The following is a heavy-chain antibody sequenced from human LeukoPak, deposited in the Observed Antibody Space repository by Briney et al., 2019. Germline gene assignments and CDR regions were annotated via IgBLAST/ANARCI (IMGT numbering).Heavy chain of an antibody. Sequence: SESLSLTCTVSGGSISSGDYYWSWIRQPPGKGLEWIGYIYYSGSTYYNPSLKSRVTISVDTSKNQFSLKLSSVTAADTAVYYCARFYDSSGYPDYWGQGTLVTASS. V-gene: IGHV4-30-4*01. D-gene: IGHD3-22*01. CDR3: ARFYDSSGYPDY. CDR2: IYYSGST. J-gene: IGHJ4*02. CDR1: GGSISSGDYY.